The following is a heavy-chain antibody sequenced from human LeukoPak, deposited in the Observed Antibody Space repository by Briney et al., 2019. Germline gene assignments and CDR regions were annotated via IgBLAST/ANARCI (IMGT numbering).Heavy chain of an antibody. CDR2: ISSSGSTI. V-gene: IGHV3-48*03. J-gene: IGHJ4*02. CDR1: GFTFSSHE. D-gene: IGHD3-10*01. Sequence: GGSLRLSCAASGFTFSSHEMNWVRQAPGKGLEWVSYISSSGSTIYYADSVKGRFTISRDNAKNSLYLQMNSLRAEDTAVYYCASQGYYYGSGSYYFDYWGQGTLVTVSS. CDR3: ASQGYYYGSGSYYFDY.